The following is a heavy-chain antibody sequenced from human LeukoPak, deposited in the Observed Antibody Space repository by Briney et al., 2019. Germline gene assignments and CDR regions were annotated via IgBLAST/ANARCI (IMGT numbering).Heavy chain of an antibody. CDR3: ARDPTQQLVLNYFDY. J-gene: IGHJ4*02. CDR1: GFTFSSYS. V-gene: IGHV3-21*01. Sequence: GGSLRLSCAVSGFTFSSYSMNWVRQAPGKGLEWVSFISSSSSYIYYADSVKGRFTISRDNAKNSLYLQMNSLRAEDTAVYYCARDPTQQLVLNYFDYWGQGTLVTVSS. CDR2: ISSSSSYI. D-gene: IGHD6-13*01.